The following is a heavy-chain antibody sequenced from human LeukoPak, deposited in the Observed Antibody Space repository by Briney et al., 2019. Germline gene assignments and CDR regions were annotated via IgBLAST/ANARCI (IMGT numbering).Heavy chain of an antibody. CDR2: ISDSGGST. Sequence: GGPLRLSCAASGFTFSSYAMSWVRQAPGKGLEWVSSISDSGGSTYYADSVKGRFTVSRDNSKNTLYLQMSSLRADGTAVYYCATPRGIVVVVAAPSFDFWGQGTLVTVSS. D-gene: IGHD2-15*01. V-gene: IGHV3-23*01. J-gene: IGHJ4*02. CDR3: ATPRGIVVVVAAPSFDF. CDR1: GFTFSSYA.